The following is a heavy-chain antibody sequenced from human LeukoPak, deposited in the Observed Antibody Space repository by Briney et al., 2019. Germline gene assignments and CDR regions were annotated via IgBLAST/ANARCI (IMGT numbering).Heavy chain of an antibody. J-gene: IGHJ4*02. Sequence: PSETLSLTCAVYGGSFSGYYWSWIRQPPGKGLEWIGEINHSGSTNYNPSLKSRVTISVDTSKNQFSLKLSSVTAADTAVYYCARAPGYSYGYSFDYWGQGTLVTVSS. CDR2: INHSGST. CDR1: GGSFSGYY. V-gene: IGHV4-34*01. CDR3: ARAPGYSYGYSFDY. D-gene: IGHD5-18*01.